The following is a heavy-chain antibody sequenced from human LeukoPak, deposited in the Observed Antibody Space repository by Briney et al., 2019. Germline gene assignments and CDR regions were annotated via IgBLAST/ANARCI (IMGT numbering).Heavy chain of an antibody. D-gene: IGHD3-3*02. Sequence: ASVKVSCKASGYTFTGYYMHWVRQAPGQGLEWMGWINPNSGGTNYAQKFQGRVTMTRDTSISTAYMELSSLRSEDTAVYYCARDFSRLYFFDYWGQGTLVTVSS. CDR1: GYTFTGYY. CDR2: INPNSGGT. CDR3: ARDFSRLYFFDY. V-gene: IGHV1-2*02. J-gene: IGHJ4*02.